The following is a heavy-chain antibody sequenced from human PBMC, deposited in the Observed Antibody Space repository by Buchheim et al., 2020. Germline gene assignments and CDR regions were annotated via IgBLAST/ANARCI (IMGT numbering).Heavy chain of an antibody. CDR2: IIPILGIA. Sequence: QVQLVQSGAEVKKPGSSVKVSCKASGGTFSSYTISWVRQAPGQGLEWMGRIIPILGIANYAQKFQGRVTITADKSTSTAYMELSSLRSEDTAVYYCAGGGSEYYYDSSGYPIWGQGTL. D-gene: IGHD3-22*01. CDR1: GGTFSSYT. V-gene: IGHV1-69*02. CDR3: AGGGSEYYYDSSGYPI. J-gene: IGHJ4*02.